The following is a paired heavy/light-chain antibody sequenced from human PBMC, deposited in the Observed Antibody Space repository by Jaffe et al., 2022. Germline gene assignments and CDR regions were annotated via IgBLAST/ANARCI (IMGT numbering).Light chain of an antibody. Sequence: DIQMTQSPSSLSASVGDRVTITCRASQGIRNDLGWYQQKPGKAPKRLIYAASSLQSGVPSRFSGSGSGTEFTLTISSLQPEDFATYYCLQHNSYPRTFGQGTKLEIK. CDR1: QGIRND. CDR2: AAS. V-gene: IGKV1-17*01. J-gene: IGKJ2*01. CDR3: LQHNSYPRT.
Heavy chain of an antibody. CDR1: GGSFSGYY. D-gene: IGHD2-8*02. J-gene: IGHJ4*02. CDR2: INHSGST. V-gene: IGHV4-34*01. CDR3: ARDRYCTGGVCYRGGFDY. Sequence: QVQLQQWGAGLLKPSETLSLTCAVYGGSFSGYYWSWIRQPPGKGLEWIGEINHSGSTNYNPSLKSRVTISVDTSKNQFSLKLSSVTAADTAVYYCARDRYCTGGVCYRGGFDYWGQGTLVTVSS.